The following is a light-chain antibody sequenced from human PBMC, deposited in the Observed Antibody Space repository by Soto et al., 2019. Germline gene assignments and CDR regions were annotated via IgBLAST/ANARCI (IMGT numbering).Light chain of an antibody. V-gene: IGKV1-39*01. CDR2: AAT. CDR1: QSVSRY. Sequence: DIQMTQSPSSLSASVGDRVTITCRASQSVSRYVNWYQQKPGKAPKFLIYAATSLQSGVPSRFRGSGSRTDFTLTISSLQPEDFATYYCQQSSSTPRTFGQGTRVEIK. J-gene: IGKJ1*01. CDR3: QQSSSTPRT.